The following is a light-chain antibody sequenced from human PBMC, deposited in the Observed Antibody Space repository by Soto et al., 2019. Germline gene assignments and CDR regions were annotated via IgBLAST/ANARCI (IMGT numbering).Light chain of an antibody. J-gene: IGLJ6*01. V-gene: IGLV2-14*01. CDR2: EVN. CDR3: ASFRSGTNLV. Sequence: QSALTQPASVSGSPGQSVTISCTGPRSDIGDSNFISWYQHSPGKAPRLLIYEVNNPPSGVSKRFSGSTAGNTASLTISGLLDDDEADYFCASFRSGTNLVFGSGTKVTVL. CDR1: RSDIGDSNF.